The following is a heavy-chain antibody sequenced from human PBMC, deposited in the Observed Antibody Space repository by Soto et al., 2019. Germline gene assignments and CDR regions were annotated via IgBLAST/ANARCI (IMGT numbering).Heavy chain of an antibody. D-gene: IGHD2-8*01. V-gene: IGHV4-31*03. CDR3: ARDFGVGIDY. CDR1: GGSTSSGGYY. Sequence: SETLSLTCTVSGGSTSSGGYYWSWIRQQSGKGLEWIGYIYYSGTTDYNPSLKSRVTISKDTSKNQFSLNLTSVTAADTAVYYCARDFGVGIDYWGQGALVTSPQ. CDR2: IYYSGTT. J-gene: IGHJ4*02.